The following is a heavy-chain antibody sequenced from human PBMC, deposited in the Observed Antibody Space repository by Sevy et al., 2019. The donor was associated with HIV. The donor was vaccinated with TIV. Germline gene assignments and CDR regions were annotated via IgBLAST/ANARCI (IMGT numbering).Heavy chain of an antibody. V-gene: IGHV3-23*01. Sequence: GGSLRLSCAASGFTFSNYAMSWVRQAPGKGLEWVSAISGSGGSTYYADSVKGRFTISRDNSKNTLLLQMNSLRAEDTAVYYCAKEAAGTPKRSYYFDYWGQGTLVTVSS. J-gene: IGHJ4*02. CDR2: ISGSGGST. CDR1: GFTFSNYA. CDR3: AKEAAGTPKRSYYFDY. D-gene: IGHD2-15*01.